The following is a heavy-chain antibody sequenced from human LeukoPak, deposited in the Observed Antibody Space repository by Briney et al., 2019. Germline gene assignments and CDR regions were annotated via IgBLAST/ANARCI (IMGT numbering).Heavy chain of an antibody. CDR1: GFTFSSYE. V-gene: IGHV3-48*03. CDR2: ISRSGSVI. CDR3: ARSSYFDY. D-gene: IGHD1-26*01. Sequence: PGRSLRLSCAASGFTFSSYEMNWVRQAPGKGLEWVSYISRSGSVIYYADSVKGRFTISRDNAKNSLYLQMNSLRAEDTAVYYCARSSYFDYWGQGTLVAVSS. J-gene: IGHJ4*02.